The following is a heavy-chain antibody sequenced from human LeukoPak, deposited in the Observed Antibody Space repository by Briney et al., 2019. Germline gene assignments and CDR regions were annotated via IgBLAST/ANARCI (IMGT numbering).Heavy chain of an antibody. V-gene: IGHV3-7*04. J-gene: IGHJ4*02. D-gene: IGHD4-17*01. CDR2: IKQDGSEK. Sequence: GGSLRLSCAASGFTFSSYWMSWARQAPGKGLEWVANIKQDGSEKYYVDSVKGRFTISRDNAKNSLYLQMNSLRAEDTAVYYCARATTVTTSPSGYFDYWGQGTQVTVSS. CDR1: GFTFSSYW. CDR3: ARATTVTTSPSGYFDY.